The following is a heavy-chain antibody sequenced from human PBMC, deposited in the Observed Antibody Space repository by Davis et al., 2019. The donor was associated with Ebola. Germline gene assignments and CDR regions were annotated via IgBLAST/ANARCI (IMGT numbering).Heavy chain of an antibody. Sequence: GGSLRLSCAASGFTFSSYGMHWVRQAPGKGLEWVAVISYDGSNKDYVDSVKGRFTISRDSSKNTLDLQWNSLRTEGTVVFYCAKDRWIPPVGWFDPWGQGTLVTVSS. CDR2: ISYDGSNK. D-gene: IGHD5-12*01. J-gene: IGHJ5*02. CDR1: GFTFSSYG. V-gene: IGHV3-30*18. CDR3: AKDRWIPPVGWFDP.